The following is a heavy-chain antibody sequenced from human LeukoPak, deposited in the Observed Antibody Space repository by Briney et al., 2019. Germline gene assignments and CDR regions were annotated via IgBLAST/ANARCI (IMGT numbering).Heavy chain of an antibody. CDR1: GFTFSSYE. CDR3: ARDQYYYDSLDAFDI. D-gene: IGHD3-22*01. Sequence: PGGSLRLSCAASGFTFSSYEMNWVRQAPGKGLEWVSYISSSGSTIYYADSVKGRFTISRDNAKNSLYLQMNSLRAEDTAVYHCARDQYYYDSLDAFDIWGQGTMVTVSS. J-gene: IGHJ3*02. V-gene: IGHV3-48*03. CDR2: ISSSGSTI.